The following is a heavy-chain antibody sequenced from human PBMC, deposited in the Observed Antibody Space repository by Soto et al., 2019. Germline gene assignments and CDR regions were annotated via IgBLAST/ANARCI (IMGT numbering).Heavy chain of an antibody. J-gene: IGHJ4*02. CDR1: GYTFTSYG. CDR3: ARFDDDYGDYTPGN. V-gene: IGHV1-18*04. CDR2: ISAYNGNT. Sequence: GASVKVSFKASGYTFTSYGISWVRQAPGQGLEWMGWISAYNGNTNYAQKLQGRVTMTTDTSTSTAYMELRSLRSDDTAVYYCARFDDDYGDYTPGNWGQGTLVTVS. D-gene: IGHD4-17*01.